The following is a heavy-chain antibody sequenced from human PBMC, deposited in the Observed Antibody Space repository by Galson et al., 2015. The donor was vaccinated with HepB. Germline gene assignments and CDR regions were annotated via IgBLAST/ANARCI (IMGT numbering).Heavy chain of an antibody. CDR2: ISYDGSNK. CDR3: AKADSSSVFDY. CDR1: GFTFSSYG. V-gene: IGHV3-30*18. J-gene: IGHJ4*02. Sequence: LRLSCAASGFTFSSYGMHWVRQAPGKGLEWVAVISYDGSNKYYADSVKGRFTISRDNSKNTLYLQMNSLRAEDTAVYYCAKADSSSVFDYWGQGTLVTVSS. D-gene: IGHD6-6*01.